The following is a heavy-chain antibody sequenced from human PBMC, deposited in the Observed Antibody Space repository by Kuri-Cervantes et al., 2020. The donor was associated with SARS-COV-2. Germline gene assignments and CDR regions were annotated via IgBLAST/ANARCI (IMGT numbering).Heavy chain of an antibody. CDR2: VSYEGTIQ. J-gene: IGHJ5*02. Sequence: GESLKISCAASGFSLNNFGIHWVRQAPGKGLEWVSLVSYEGTIQSYADSVKGRFTISRDNSKNTVYLQMNSLRADDTAVYYCAKIAGYNSGWYDDWGQGTLVTVSS. D-gene: IGHD6-19*01. V-gene: IGHV3-30*18. CDR3: AKIAGYNSGWYDD. CDR1: GFSLNNFG.